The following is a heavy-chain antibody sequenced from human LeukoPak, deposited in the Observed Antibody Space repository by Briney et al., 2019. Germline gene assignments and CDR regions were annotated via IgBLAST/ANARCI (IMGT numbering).Heavy chain of an antibody. V-gene: IGHV4-34*01. D-gene: IGHD5-24*01. CDR1: GGSFSGYY. Sequence: SETLSLTCAVYGGSFSGYYWSWIRQPPGKGLEWIGEINHSGSTNYNPSLKSRVTISVDTSKNQFSLKLSSVTAADTAVYYCARWANRRDGYKRGSSRYFQHWGQGTLVTVSS. J-gene: IGHJ1*01. CDR2: INHSGST. CDR3: ARWANRRDGYKRGSSRYFQH.